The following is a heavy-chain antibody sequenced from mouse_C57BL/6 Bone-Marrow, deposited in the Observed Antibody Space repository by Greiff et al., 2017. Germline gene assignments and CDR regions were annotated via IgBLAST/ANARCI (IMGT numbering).Heavy chain of an antibody. CDR2: IDPEDGDT. V-gene: IGHV14-2*01. Sequence: EVQLQQSGAELVKPGASVKLSCTASGFNIKDYYMHWVKQRTEQGLEWIGRIDPEDGDTKYTPKFQGKATITADTSSNTAYLQLSSLTSEDTAVYYCARECCVSRPFADWGQGTLGTGSA. CDR3: ARECCVSRPFAD. J-gene: IGHJ3*01. D-gene: IGHD1-1*01. CDR1: GFNIKDYY.